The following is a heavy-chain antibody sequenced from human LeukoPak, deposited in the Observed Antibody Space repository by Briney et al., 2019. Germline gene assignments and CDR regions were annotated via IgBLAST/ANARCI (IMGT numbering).Heavy chain of an antibody. CDR1: GGSINSHY. CDR2: IHYTGTT. Sequence: PSETLSLTCIVSGGSINSHYWSWIRQPPGKGLEWIGDIHYTGTTKYNPSVKSRVTISIDTSKNQFSLELGSVTAADTAVYYCANTAQTGTGYWGQGTLVTVSS. D-gene: IGHD1-7*01. J-gene: IGHJ4*02. CDR3: ANTAQTGTGY. V-gene: IGHV4-59*08.